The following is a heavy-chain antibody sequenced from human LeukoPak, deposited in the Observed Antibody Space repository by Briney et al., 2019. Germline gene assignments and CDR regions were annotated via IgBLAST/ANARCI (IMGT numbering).Heavy chain of an antibody. Sequence: ASVKVSCKASGYTFTSYGISWVRQAPGQGLEWMGWISAYNGNTNYAQKLQGRVTMTTDTSTSTAYMELRSLRSDDTAVYYCASVKEYSSGWSNAFYIWGQGTMVTVSS. D-gene: IGHD6-19*01. J-gene: IGHJ3*02. CDR2: ISAYNGNT. V-gene: IGHV1-18*04. CDR1: GYTFTSYG. CDR3: ASVKEYSSGWSNAFYI.